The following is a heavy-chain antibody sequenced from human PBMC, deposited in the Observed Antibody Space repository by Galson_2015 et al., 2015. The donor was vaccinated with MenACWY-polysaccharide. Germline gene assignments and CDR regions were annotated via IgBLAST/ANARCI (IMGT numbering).Heavy chain of an antibody. CDR3: ARGGSGSRGNWFDP. J-gene: IGHJ5*02. Sequence: SLRLSCAASGFTFNNYAMHWVRQAPGKGLEWVAFISGDGTRKYYAGSVQGRFTISRDNSQSTLYLQMNTLRVEDTAVHFCARGGSGSRGNWFDPWGQGTLVTVSS. CDR1: GFTFNNYA. CDR2: ISGDGTRK. V-gene: IGHV3-30-3*01. D-gene: IGHD1-26*01.